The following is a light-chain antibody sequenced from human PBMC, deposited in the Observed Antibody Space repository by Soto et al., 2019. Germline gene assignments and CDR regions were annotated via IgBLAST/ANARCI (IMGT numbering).Light chain of an antibody. Sequence: EIVLTQSPGTLSLSPGEGATLSCRASQTISRSLLAWYQQKPGQAPRLLISGASSRATGIPDRFSGSGSGTDFTLTISRLEPEDFAVNYCQQYSDAPLTFGGGTKVEIK. J-gene: IGKJ4*01. V-gene: IGKV3-20*01. CDR3: QQYSDAPLT. CDR1: QTISRSL. CDR2: GAS.